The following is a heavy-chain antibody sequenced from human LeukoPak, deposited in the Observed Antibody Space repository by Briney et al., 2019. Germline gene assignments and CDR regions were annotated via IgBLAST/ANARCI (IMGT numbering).Heavy chain of an antibody. Sequence: GGSLRLSCAASGFTFSSYSMKWVRQAPGKGLEWVSSISSSSSYIYYADSVKGRFTISRDNAKNSLYLQMNSLRAEDTAVYYCARGLQGDYYFDYWGQGTLVTVSS. J-gene: IGHJ4*02. CDR2: ISSSSSYI. V-gene: IGHV3-21*01. CDR3: ARGLQGDYYFDY. D-gene: IGHD2-21*02. CDR1: GFTFSSYS.